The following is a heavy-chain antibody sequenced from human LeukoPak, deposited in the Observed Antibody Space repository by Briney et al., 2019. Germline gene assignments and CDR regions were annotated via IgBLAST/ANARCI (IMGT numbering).Heavy chain of an antibody. CDR2: ISYDGSNK. V-gene: IGHV3-30*04. CDR1: GFTFSGSA. D-gene: IGHD4-11*01. J-gene: IGHJ6*02. Sequence: GGSLKLSCAASGFTFSGSAMHWVRQAPGKGLEWVAVISYDGSNKYYADSVKGRFTISRDNSKNTLYLQMNSLRAEDTAVYYCAKDRRSNNPGYYYYYYGMDVWGQGTTVTVSS. CDR3: AKDRRSNNPGYYYYYYGMDV.